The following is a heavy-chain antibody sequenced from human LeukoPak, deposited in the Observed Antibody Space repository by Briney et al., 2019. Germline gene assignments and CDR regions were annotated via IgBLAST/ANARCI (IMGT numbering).Heavy chain of an antibody. CDR2: ISSSSSTI. V-gene: IGHV3-48*02. D-gene: IGHD3-22*01. CDR1: GFTFSSYS. Sequence: GGSLRLSCAASGFTFSSYSMNWVRQAPGKGLEWVSYISSSSSTIYYADSVKGRFTISRDNAKNSLYLQMNSLRDEDTAVYYCARDSPAYYYDSSATWVDYWGQGTLVTVSS. J-gene: IGHJ4*02. CDR3: ARDSPAYYYDSSATWVDY.